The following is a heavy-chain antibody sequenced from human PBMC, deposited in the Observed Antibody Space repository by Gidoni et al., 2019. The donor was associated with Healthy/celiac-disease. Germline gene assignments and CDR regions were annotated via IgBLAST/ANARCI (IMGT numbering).Heavy chain of an antibody. CDR2: IYYSGST. CDR3: ARVGALLWFGELPPYYFDY. CDR1: GGSISRGGYY. Sequence: QVQLQESGPGLVKPSQTLSLTCTVSGGSISRGGYYWSCVRQHPGKGLEWIGYIYYSGSTYYNPSLKSRVTISVDTSNNQFSLKLSSVTAADTAVYYCARVGALLWFGELPPYYFDYWGQGTLVTVSS. J-gene: IGHJ4*02. D-gene: IGHD3-10*01. V-gene: IGHV4-31*03.